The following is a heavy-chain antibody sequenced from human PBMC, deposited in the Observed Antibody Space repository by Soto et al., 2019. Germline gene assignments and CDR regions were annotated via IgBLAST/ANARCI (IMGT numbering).Heavy chain of an antibody. J-gene: IGHJ6*02. Sequence: QVQLVESGGGVVQPGRSLRLSCAASGFTFSSYGMHWVRQAPGKGLEWVAVISYDGSNKYYADSVKGQFTISRDNSKNTLYLQMNSLRAEDTAVYYCAKDRGWLAERYYYGMDVWGQGTTVTVSS. D-gene: IGHD6-19*01. CDR2: ISYDGSNK. CDR3: AKDRGWLAERYYYGMDV. CDR1: GFTFSSYG. V-gene: IGHV3-30*18.